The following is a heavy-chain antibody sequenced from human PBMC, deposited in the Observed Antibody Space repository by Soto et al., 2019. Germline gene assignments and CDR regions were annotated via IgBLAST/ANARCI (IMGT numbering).Heavy chain of an antibody. D-gene: IGHD2-2*01. CDR2: INHSGST. J-gene: IGHJ6*02. CDR3: ARSANQDIVVVPAAGDYYYGMDV. CDR1: GGSFSGYY. Sequence: SETLSLTCAVYGGSFSGYYWSWIRQPPGKGLEWIGEINHSGSTNYNPSLKSRVTISVDTSKNQFSLKLSSVTAADTAVYYCARSANQDIVVVPAAGDYYYGMDVWGQGTTVTVSS. V-gene: IGHV4-34*01.